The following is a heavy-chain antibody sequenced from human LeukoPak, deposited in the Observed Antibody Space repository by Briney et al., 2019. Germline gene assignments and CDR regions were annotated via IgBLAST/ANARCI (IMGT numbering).Heavy chain of an antibody. CDR2: ISSSSSTT. CDR3: ARGRSGTGYQFDY. Sequence: GGSLRLSCAASGFTFSSYNINWVRQAPGKGLEWISYISSSSSTTHYADSVKGRFTISRDNAYNSLYLQMNSLGDEDTAVYYCARGRSGTGYQFDYWGQGTLVTVSS. V-gene: IGHV3-48*02. D-gene: IGHD1-1*01. CDR1: GFTFSSYN. J-gene: IGHJ4*02.